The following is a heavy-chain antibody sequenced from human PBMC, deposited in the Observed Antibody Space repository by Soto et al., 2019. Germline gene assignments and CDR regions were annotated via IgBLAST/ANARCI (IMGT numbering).Heavy chain of an antibody. D-gene: IGHD3-3*01. V-gene: IGHV4-34*01. CDR1: GGSFSGYY. J-gene: IGHJ6*02. CDR2: INQSGST. Sequence: SETLSLTCAVYGGSFSGYYWSWVRQPPGKGLEWIGEINQSGSTNYNPSLKSRVTISVDTSKNQFSLKLSSVTAADTAVYYCARAAYYDFWSGYYTRSDYYYYGMDVWGQGTTVTVSS. CDR3: ARAAYYDFWSGYYTRSDYYYYGMDV.